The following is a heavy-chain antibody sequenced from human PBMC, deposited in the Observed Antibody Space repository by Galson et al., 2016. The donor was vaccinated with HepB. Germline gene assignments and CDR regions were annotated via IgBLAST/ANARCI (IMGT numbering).Heavy chain of an antibody. CDR2: ISSSSSDS. CDR3: ARGGIGTLPYYYFVMDV. Sequence: SLRLSCAASGFTFSTYSMTWARQAPGKGLEWISYISSSSSDSFYADSVKGRFTISRDNAKNSLYLKMSSLTDDDTAVYYCARGGIGTLPYYYFVMDVWGQGTTVTVSS. J-gene: IGHJ6*02. D-gene: IGHD1-1*01. V-gene: IGHV3-48*02. CDR1: GFTFSTYS.